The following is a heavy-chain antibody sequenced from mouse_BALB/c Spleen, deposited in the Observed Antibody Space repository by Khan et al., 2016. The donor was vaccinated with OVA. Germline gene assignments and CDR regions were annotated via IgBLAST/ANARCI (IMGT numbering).Heavy chain of an antibody. CDR3: ARAYFYGYQCDQ. CDR1: GFTFTSFG. CDR2: ISGDSSTV. D-gene: IGHD1-2*01. Sequence: EVQLVASGGGLVQPGGSRKLSCVASGFTFTSFGMHWVRQAPEKGLEWVAYISGDSSTVYYTDTVKGRFTISRDNPKTTLFLQMTSLRSEDMAIYDGARAYFYGYQCDQWGQGTTLTVSS. J-gene: IGHJ2*01. V-gene: IGHV5-17*02.